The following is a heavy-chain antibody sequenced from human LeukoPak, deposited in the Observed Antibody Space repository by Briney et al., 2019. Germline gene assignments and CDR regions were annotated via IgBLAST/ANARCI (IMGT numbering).Heavy chain of an antibody. J-gene: IGHJ4*02. CDR3: ARTSYGDYAFDY. V-gene: IGHV4-39*07. Sequence: SETLSLTCTVSGGSISSSYSWGWIRQPPGKGLEWIGNIYYSGSTYYNSSLKSRVTISVDTSKNQFSLKLSSVTAADTAVYYCARTSYGDYAFDYWGQGTLVTVSS. D-gene: IGHD4-17*01. CDR2: IYYSGST. CDR1: GGSISSSYS.